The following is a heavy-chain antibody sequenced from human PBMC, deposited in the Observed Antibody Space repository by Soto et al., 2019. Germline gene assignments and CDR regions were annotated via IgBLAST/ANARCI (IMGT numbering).Heavy chain of an antibody. CDR2: ISYDGSNK. D-gene: IGHD2-15*01. CDR3: AKGAYFSGGSCDSAGYFDY. Sequence: QVQLVESGGGVVQPGRSLRLSCAASGFTVSSYGMHWVRQAPGKGLEWVAVISYDGSNKYYADSVKGRFTISRDNSKYTLYLQMNSLRVEDMAVYYCAKGAYFSGGSCDSAGYFDYWGQGTLVTVSS. V-gene: IGHV3-30*18. J-gene: IGHJ4*02. CDR1: GFTVSSYG.